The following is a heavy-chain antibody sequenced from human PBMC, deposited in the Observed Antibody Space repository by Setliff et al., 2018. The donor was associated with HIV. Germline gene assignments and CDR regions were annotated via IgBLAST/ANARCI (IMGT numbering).Heavy chain of an antibody. CDR1: GGSISSGSYY. CDR2: IYTSGST. Sequence: SETLSLTCTVSGGSISSGSYYWSWIRQPAGKALEWIGRIYTSGSTNYNPSLESRVSISLGTSKNQFSLKLTSVTAADTAVYYCAREAAHCSGDTCQFTFDSWGQGTLVTVSS. CDR3: AREAAHCSGDTCQFTFDS. J-gene: IGHJ4*02. D-gene: IGHD2-15*01. V-gene: IGHV4-61*02.